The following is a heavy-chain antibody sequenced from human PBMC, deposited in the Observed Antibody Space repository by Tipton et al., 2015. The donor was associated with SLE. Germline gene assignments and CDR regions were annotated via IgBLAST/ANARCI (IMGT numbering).Heavy chain of an antibody. Sequence: SLRLSCAASGFTFSSYSMNWVRQAPGKGLEWVSYISSSSSTIYYADSVKGRFTISRDNAKNSLYLQMNSLRAEDTAVYYCARDDDFWSTIFDYWGQGTLVTVSS. CDR1: GFTFSSYS. J-gene: IGHJ4*02. D-gene: IGHD3-3*01. CDR3: ARDDDFWSTIFDY. V-gene: IGHV3-48*01. CDR2: ISSSSSTI.